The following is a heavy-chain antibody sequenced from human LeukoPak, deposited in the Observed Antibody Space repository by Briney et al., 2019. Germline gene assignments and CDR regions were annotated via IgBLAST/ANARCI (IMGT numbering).Heavy chain of an antibody. CDR3: ATDLTIQYSSSPDH. CDR1: GESFSGYY. J-gene: IGHJ5*02. D-gene: IGHD6-13*01. Sequence: AETLSLTCAAYGESFSGYYWSWIRQPPGKGLEWIGEINHSGSTNYNPSLKSRVTILVDTSKNQYSLKLTSVTAADTAVYYCATDLTIQYSSSPDHWGQGTLVTVSS. V-gene: IGHV4-34*01. CDR2: INHSGST.